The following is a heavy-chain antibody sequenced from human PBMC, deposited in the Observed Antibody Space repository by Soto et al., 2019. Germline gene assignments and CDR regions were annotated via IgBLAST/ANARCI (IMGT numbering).Heavy chain of an antibody. D-gene: IGHD1-26*01. J-gene: IGHJ4*02. CDR3: ARLYIVGATTVFDY. V-gene: IGHV4-31*03. Sequence: SETLSLTCTVSGGSISSGGYYWSWIRQHPGKGLEWIGYIYYSGSTYYSPSLKSRVTISVDTSKNQFSLKLSSVTAADTAVYYCARLYIVGATTVFDYWGQGTLVTVSS. CDR2: IYYSGST. CDR1: GGSISSGGYY.